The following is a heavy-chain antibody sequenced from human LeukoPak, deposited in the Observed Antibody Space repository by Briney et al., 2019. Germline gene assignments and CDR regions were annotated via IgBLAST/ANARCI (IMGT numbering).Heavy chain of an antibody. CDR2: INPNSGGT. J-gene: IGHJ4*02. CDR3: ATDLDYYGSGSYPH. Sequence: WASVKVSCKASGYTFTGYYMHWVRQAPGQGLEWMGWINPNSGGTNYAQKFQGRVTMTRDTSISTAYMELSRLRSEDTAVYYCATDLDYYGSGSYPHWGQGTLVTVSS. V-gene: IGHV1-2*02. D-gene: IGHD3-10*01. CDR1: GYTFTGYY.